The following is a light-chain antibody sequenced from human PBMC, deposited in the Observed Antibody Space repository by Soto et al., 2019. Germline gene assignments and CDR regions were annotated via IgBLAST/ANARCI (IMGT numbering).Light chain of an antibody. CDR1: QSVSSNY. J-gene: IGKJ1*01. Sequence: ETVLTQSPGTLSLSPGERATLSCRASQSVSSNYLAWYQQRPGQPPRLLIDGASSRVTGIPDRFSGSGSGTDFTLTISRLEPEDFAVYYYQRYGGSPGTFGQGTKVEIK. V-gene: IGKV3-20*01. CDR2: GAS. CDR3: QRYGGSPGT.